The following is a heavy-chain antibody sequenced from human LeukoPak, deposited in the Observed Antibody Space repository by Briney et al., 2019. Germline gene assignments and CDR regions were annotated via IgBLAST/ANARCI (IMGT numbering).Heavy chain of an antibody. J-gene: IGHJ4*02. Sequence: GGSLRLSCAASGFTFSSYGMHWVRQAPGKGLEWVAVIWYDGSNKYYADSVKGRFTISRDNSKNTLYMQMNSLRAEDTAVYYCAKDRGRGYSYGYFDYWGQGTLVTVSS. CDR3: AKDRGRGYSYGYFDY. D-gene: IGHD5-18*01. CDR2: IWYDGSNK. CDR1: GFTFSSYG. V-gene: IGHV3-33*06.